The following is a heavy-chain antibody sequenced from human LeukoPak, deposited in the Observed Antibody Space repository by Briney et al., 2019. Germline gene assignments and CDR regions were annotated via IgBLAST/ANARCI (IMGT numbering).Heavy chain of an antibody. D-gene: IGHD4-17*01. V-gene: IGHV1-69*05. CDR2: IIPIFGTA. Sequence: GASVKVSCKASGGTFSSYAISWVRQAPGQGLERMGGIIPIFGTANYAQRFQGRVTITTDESTSTAYMELSSLRSEDTAVYYCARSAVETTADGNWFDPWGQGTLVTVSS. CDR3: ARSAVETTADGNWFDP. J-gene: IGHJ5*02. CDR1: GGTFSSYA.